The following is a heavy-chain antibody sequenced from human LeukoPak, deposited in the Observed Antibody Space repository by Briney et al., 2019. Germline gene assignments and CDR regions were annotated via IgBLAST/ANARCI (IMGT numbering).Heavy chain of an antibody. CDR2: IRSKANSYAT. D-gene: IGHD2-2*01. Sequence: GGSLKLSCTASGFTFSGSAMHWVRQASGKGLEWVGRIRSKANSYATAYAASVKGRFTISRDDSKNTAYLQMNSLKTEDTAVYYCARERSKCSSTSCHAGLDYWGQGTLVTVSS. V-gene: IGHV3-73*01. J-gene: IGHJ4*02. CDR3: ARERSKCSSTSCHAGLDY. CDR1: GFTFSGSA.